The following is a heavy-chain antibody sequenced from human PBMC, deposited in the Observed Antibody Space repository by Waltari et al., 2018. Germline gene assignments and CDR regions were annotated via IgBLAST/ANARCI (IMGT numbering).Heavy chain of an antibody. Sequence: QVQLVESGGGVVQPGRSLRLSCAASGFTFSNHGMHWVRQAPGKGLEWVAVICYDGSKKYYADSVKGRFTISRDNSKNTLYLQMNSLRAEDTAVYYCARDYGSGSHQFDPWGQGTLVTVSS. V-gene: IGHV3-33*01. CDR2: ICYDGSKK. CDR3: ARDYGSGSHQFDP. J-gene: IGHJ5*02. CDR1: GFTFSNHG. D-gene: IGHD3-10*01.